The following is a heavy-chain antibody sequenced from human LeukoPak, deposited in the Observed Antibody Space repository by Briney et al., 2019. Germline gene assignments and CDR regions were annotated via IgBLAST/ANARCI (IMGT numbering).Heavy chain of an antibody. Sequence: GGSLRLSCAASGFTFSSYDMHWVRQATGKGLEWVSAIGTAGDTYYPGSVKGRFTISRENAKNSLYLQMNSLRAGDTAVYYCAKNGSGSYYFYYYYYMDVWGKGTTVTVSS. CDR3: AKNGSGSYYFYYYYYMDV. CDR2: IGTAGDT. V-gene: IGHV3-13*01. J-gene: IGHJ6*03. D-gene: IGHD3-10*01. CDR1: GFTFSSYD.